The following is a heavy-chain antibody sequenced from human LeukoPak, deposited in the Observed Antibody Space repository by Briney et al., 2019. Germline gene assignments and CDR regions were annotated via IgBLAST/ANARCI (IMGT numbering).Heavy chain of an antibody. Sequence: ASVKVSCKASGYTFTSYAMHWVRQAPGQRLEWMGWINAGNGDTKYSQKFQGRVTITRDASASTAYTELSSLRSEDTAVYYCASTVTTLLSPFDYWGQGTLVTVSS. D-gene: IGHD4-17*01. V-gene: IGHV1-3*01. CDR1: GYTFTSYA. CDR2: INAGNGDT. CDR3: ASTVTTLLSPFDY. J-gene: IGHJ4*02.